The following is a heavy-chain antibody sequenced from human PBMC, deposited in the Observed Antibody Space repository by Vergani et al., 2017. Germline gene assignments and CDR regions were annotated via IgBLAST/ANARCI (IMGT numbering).Heavy chain of an antibody. D-gene: IGHD3-22*01. CDR1: GGSISRYY. J-gene: IGHJ4*02. CDR3: AIARDYYDGSGYPLGFDY. Sequence: QVQLQESGPGLVKPSETLSLTCTVSGGSISRYYWSWIRQPPGKGLECIGYIYYSGSTNYNPSLKSRLAISVGTSKNQYSLELSSVTAADTAVYYCAIARDYYDGSGYPLGFDYWGQGTLVTVSS. V-gene: IGHV4-59*01. CDR2: IYYSGST.